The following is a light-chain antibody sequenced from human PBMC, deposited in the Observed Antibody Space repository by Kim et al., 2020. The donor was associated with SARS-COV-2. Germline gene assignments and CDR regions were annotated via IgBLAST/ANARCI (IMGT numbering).Light chain of an antibody. Sequence: PGERATLSCRASQSVSSYLAWYQQKPGQAPRLLIYDASNRATGIPARFSGSGSGTDFTLTISSLEPEDFAVYYCQQRSNWPPYTFGQGTKLEI. V-gene: IGKV3-11*01. J-gene: IGKJ2*01. CDR2: DAS. CDR3: QQRSNWPPYT. CDR1: QSVSSY.